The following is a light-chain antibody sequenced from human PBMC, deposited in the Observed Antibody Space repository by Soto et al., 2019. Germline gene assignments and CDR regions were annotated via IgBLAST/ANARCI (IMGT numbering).Light chain of an antibody. CDR2: EDN. Sequence: NFMLTQPHSVSESPGKTVIISCTRSSGSIASNYVQWYQQRPGSSPPTVIYEDNQRPSGVPDRFSGSIDSSSNAASLTISGLETEDEADYYCQSYDATNLVFGGGTKLTVL. V-gene: IGLV6-57*01. CDR3: QSYDATNLV. CDR1: SGSIASNY. J-gene: IGLJ3*02.